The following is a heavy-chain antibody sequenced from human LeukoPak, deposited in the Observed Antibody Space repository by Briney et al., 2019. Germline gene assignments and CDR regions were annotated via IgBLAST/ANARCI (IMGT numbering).Heavy chain of an antibody. CDR3: ARTPRHYDSGSYYKNPGAFDI. Sequence: SETLSLTCTVSGGSISSYYWSWIRQPPGKGLEWIGYIYYSGSTNYNPSLKSRVTISVDTSKNQFSLKLSSVTAADTAVYYCARTPRHYDSGSYYKNPGAFDIWGQGTMVTVSS. V-gene: IGHV4-59*01. CDR1: GGSISSYY. CDR2: IYYSGST. D-gene: IGHD3-10*01. J-gene: IGHJ3*02.